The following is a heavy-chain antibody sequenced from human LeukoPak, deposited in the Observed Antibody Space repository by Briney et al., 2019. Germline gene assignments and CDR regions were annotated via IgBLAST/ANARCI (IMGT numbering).Heavy chain of an antibody. CDR3: TKGSSGLRTEYFHY. D-gene: IGHD3-22*01. Sequence: PGGSLRLSCAASGFTFNNYAMSWVRQAPGKGLEWVSGISGSGGSTYYADSVKGRFTISRDNSNNSLYLQMNSLRTEDAALYYCTKGSSGLRTEYFHYWGQGTLVTVSS. CDR1: GFTFNNYA. J-gene: IGHJ1*01. V-gene: IGHV3-43*02. CDR2: ISGSGGST.